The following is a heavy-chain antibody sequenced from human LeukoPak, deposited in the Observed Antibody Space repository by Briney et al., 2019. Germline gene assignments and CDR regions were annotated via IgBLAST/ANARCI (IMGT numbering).Heavy chain of an antibody. Sequence: SETLSLTCTVSGGSISSSSYYWGWIRQPPGKGLEWIGSIYYSGSTYYNPSLKSRVTISVDTSKNQFPLKLSSVTAADTAVYYCARPLYSSSWYGYWGQGTMVTVSS. V-gene: IGHV4-39*01. CDR3: ARPLYSSSWYGY. CDR2: IYYSGST. D-gene: IGHD6-13*01. J-gene: IGHJ4*02. CDR1: GGSISSSSYY.